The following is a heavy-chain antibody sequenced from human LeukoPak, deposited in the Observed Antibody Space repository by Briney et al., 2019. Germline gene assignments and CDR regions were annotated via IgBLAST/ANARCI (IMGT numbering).Heavy chain of an antibody. CDR3: AKPRIAAVVWWFDP. Sequence: GGSLRLSCAASGFTFSNAWMSWVRQAPGKGLEWVGRIKSKTDGGTTDYAAPVKGRFTISRDDSKNTLYLQMNSLRAEDTAVYYCAKPRIAAVVWWFDPWGQGTLVTVSS. CDR1: GFTFSNAW. V-gene: IGHV3-15*01. J-gene: IGHJ5*02. CDR2: IKSKTDGGTT. D-gene: IGHD6-13*01.